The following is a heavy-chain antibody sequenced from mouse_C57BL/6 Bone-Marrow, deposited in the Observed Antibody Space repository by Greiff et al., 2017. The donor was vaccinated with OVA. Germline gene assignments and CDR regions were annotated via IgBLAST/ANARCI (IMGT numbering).Heavy chain of an antibody. CDR3: ARSLGLYYFDY. Sequence: VQLVESGAELARPGASVKLSCKASGYTFTSYGISWVKQRTGQGLEWIGEIYPRSGNTYYNEKFKGKATLTADKSSSTAYMELRSLTSEDSAVYFCARSLGLYYFDYWGQGTTLTVSS. CDR1: GYTFTSYG. V-gene: IGHV1-81*01. D-gene: IGHD6-2*01. J-gene: IGHJ2*01. CDR2: IYPRSGNT.